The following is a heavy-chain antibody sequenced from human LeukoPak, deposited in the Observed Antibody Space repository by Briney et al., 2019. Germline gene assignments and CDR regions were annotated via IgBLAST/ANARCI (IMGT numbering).Heavy chain of an antibody. CDR1: GGSISSSSYY. CDR2: IYDSGST. V-gene: IGHV4-39*01. CDR3: ARHAYCGGDCYSPPGFDY. D-gene: IGHD2-21*02. Sequence: LETLSLTCTVSGGSISSSSYYWGWIRQPPGKGLEWSGSIYDSGSTYYNPSLKSRVTISVDTSKNQFSMKLSSVTAADTAVYYCARHAYCGGDCYSPPGFDYWGQGTLVTVSS. J-gene: IGHJ4*02.